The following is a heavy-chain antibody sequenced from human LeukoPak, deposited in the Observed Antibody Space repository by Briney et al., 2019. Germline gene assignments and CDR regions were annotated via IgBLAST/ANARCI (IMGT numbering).Heavy chain of an antibody. CDR1: GLTFSRFG. J-gene: IGHJ4*02. D-gene: IGHD3-16*01. CDR2: ISHDGSQR. V-gene: IGHV3-30*18. CDR3: AKGQNRNGGALAY. Sequence: PGRSLRLSCAASGLTFSRFGMHWVRQAPGKGLDWVALISHDGSQRYYTDSVRGRSTISRDNSKNTLYLQMDSLRAEDTAVYYCAKGQNRNGGALAYWGQGTLVTVSS.